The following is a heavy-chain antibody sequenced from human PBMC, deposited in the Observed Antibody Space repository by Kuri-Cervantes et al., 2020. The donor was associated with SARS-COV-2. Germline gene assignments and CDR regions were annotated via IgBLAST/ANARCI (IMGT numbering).Heavy chain of an antibody. D-gene: IGHD2/OR15-2a*01. CDR3: AKSRGPLSLSMSLSVLDP. CDR2: ISYEGSNK. J-gene: IGHJ5*02. V-gene: IGHV3-30*18. Sequence: GESLKISCAASGFTFSSYGMHWVRQAQGKGPEWVAVISYEGSNKHYSDSVKGRFTISRDNSKSMVYLQINSLRPEDTATYYCAKSRGPLSLSMSLSVLDPWGRGTLVTVSS. CDR1: GFTFSSYG.